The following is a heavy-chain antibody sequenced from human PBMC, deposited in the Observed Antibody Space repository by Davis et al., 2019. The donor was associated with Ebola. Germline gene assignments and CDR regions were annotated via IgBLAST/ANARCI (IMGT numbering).Heavy chain of an antibody. CDR2: ISVRIIT. V-gene: IGHV3-23*01. Sequence: PGGSLRLSCAAAGFIFSSYAMSWVRQAPGKGLEWVSSISVRIITYHADSVKGRFTISRDNSKNTLYLQMNSLSAEDTAVYYCAKVHPPTTVTTGWFDPWGQGTLVTVSS. J-gene: IGHJ5*02. CDR1: GFIFSSYA. CDR3: AKVHPPTTVTTGWFDP. D-gene: IGHD4-17*01.